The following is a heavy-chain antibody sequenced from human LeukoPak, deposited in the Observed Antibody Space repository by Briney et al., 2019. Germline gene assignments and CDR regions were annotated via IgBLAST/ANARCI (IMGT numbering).Heavy chain of an antibody. CDR1: GYTFTGYY. D-gene: IGHD6-19*01. V-gene: IGHV1-2*02. CDR3: ARDAPKYSSGWLNDAFDI. CDR2: INPNSGGT. Sequence: GASVKVSCKASGYTFTGYYMHWVRQAPGQGLEWMGWINPNSGGTNYAQKFQGRVTMTRDTSISTAYMELSRLRSDDTAVYYCARDAPKYSSGWLNDAFDIWGQGTMVTVSS. J-gene: IGHJ3*02.